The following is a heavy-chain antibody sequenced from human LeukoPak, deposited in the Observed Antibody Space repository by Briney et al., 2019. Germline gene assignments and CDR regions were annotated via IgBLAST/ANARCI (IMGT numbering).Heavy chain of an antibody. J-gene: IGHJ6*02. Sequence: GSVKVSCKASGYTFTSYGISWVRQAPGQGLEWMGWISAYNGNTNYAQKLQGRVTMTTDTSTSTAYMELRSLGSDDTAVYYCARGAIVVVTARGYGMDVWGQGTTVTVSS. D-gene: IGHD2-21*02. CDR2: ISAYNGNT. V-gene: IGHV1-18*01. CDR1: GYTFTSYG. CDR3: ARGAIVVVTARGYGMDV.